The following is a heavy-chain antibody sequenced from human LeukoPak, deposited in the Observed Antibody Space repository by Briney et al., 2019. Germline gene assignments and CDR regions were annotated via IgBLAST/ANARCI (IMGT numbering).Heavy chain of an antibody. CDR2: KYYSGST. V-gene: IGHV4-61*01. Sequence: SETLSLTCDVSGVSINTCCYYWTWLRQPPGKGLEWIGYKYYSGSTRYNSSLRSRLTISLDTSKNQFSLRLTSVTAADTAVYYCARGRSYGFDFDSWGPGTLVIVSS. D-gene: IGHD5-18*01. CDR1: GVSINTCCYY. J-gene: IGHJ4*02. CDR3: ARGRSYGFDFDS.